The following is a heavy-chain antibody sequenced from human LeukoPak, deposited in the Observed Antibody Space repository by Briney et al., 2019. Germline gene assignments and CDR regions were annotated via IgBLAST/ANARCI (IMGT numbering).Heavy chain of an antibody. CDR1: GFTFSSYW. J-gene: IGHJ3*02. CDR2: IKQDGSEK. V-gene: IGHV3-7*01. D-gene: IGHD6-13*01. CDR3: ASEAAAGLDAFDI. Sequence: GGSLRLSCAASGFTFSSYWMSWVRQAPGKGLEWVANIKQDGSEKYYVDSVKGRFTISRDNAKNSLYLQMNSLRAEDTAVYYCASEAAAGLDAFDIWGQGTMVTVSS.